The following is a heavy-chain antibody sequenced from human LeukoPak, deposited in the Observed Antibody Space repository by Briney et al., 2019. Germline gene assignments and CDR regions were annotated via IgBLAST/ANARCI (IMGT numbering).Heavy chain of an antibody. CDR2: IYYSGST. D-gene: IGHD1-1*01. CDR1: GGSISSYY. J-gene: IGHJ5*02. Sequence: SETLSLTCTVSGGSISSYYWSWLRQPPGKGLEWIGYIYYSGSTNYNPSLKSRVTISVDTSKNQFSLKLSSVTAADTAVYYCARHWAQLERRSPRNWFDPWGQGTLVTVSS. CDR3: ARHWAQLERRSPRNWFDP. V-gene: IGHV4-59*08.